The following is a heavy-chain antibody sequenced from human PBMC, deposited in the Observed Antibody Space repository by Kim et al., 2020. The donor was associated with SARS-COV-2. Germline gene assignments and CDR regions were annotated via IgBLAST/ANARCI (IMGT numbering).Heavy chain of an antibody. CDR2: IYYSGST. CDR1: GGSISSSSYY. J-gene: IGHJ5*02. V-gene: IGHV4-39*01. Sequence: SETLSLTCTVSGGSISSSSYYWGWIRQPPGKGLEWIGSIYYSGSTYYNPSLKSRVTISVDTSKNQFSLKLSSVTAADTAVYYCARLRIAAAGTGWFDPWGQGTLVTVSS. D-gene: IGHD6-13*01. CDR3: ARLRIAAAGTGWFDP.